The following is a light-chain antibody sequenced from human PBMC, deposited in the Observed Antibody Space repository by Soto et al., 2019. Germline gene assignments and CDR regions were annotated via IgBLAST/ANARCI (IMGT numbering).Light chain of an antibody. CDR2: DAS. Sequence: DIPMTQSPSTLSASVGDRVTITCRASQSISSRLAWYQQKPGKAPKLPIYDASSLESGAPSRLSGSGSGTELTITISSLQPDDFATYECQQYNSYPWTFGQGTKVEIK. V-gene: IGKV1-5*01. CDR1: QSISSR. J-gene: IGKJ1*01. CDR3: QQYNSYPWT.